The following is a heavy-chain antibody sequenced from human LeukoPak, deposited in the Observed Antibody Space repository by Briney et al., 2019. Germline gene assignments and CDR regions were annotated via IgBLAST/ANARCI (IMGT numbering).Heavy chain of an antibody. V-gene: IGHV1-2*02. CDR3: ARVLKDITYYYDSSGYYQFDY. D-gene: IGHD3-22*01. CDR1: GYTFTGYY. CDR2: INPNSGGT. Sequence: ASVKVSCKASGYTFTGYYMHWVRQAPGQGLEWMGWINPNSGGTNYAQKFQGRVTMTRDTSISTAYMELSRLRSDDTAMYYCARVLKDITYYYDSSGYYQFDYWGQGTLVTVSS. J-gene: IGHJ4*02.